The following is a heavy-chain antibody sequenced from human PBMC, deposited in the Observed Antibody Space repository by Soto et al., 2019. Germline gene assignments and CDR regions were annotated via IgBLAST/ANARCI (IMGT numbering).Heavy chain of an antibody. CDR2: TRNKANSYTT. V-gene: IGHV3-72*01. CDR1: GFTFSDNY. Sequence: EVQLVESGGGLVQPGGSLRLSCAASGFTFSDNYMDWVRQAPGKGLEWVGRTRNKANSYTTEYAASVKGRFTISRDDSKNSLDLQMNSLKTEDTAVYYCARVGRDYYGMDVWGQGTTVTVSS. J-gene: IGHJ6*02. CDR3: ARVGRDYYGMDV.